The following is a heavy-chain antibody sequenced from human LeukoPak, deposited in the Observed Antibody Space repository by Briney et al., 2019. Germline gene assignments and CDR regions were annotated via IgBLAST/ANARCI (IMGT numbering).Heavy chain of an antibody. CDR1: GFTFSSYA. CDR2: ISGSGGST. V-gene: IGHV3-23*01. Sequence: GGSLRLSCAASGFTFSSYAMSWVCQAPGKGLEWVSAISGSGGSTYYADSVKGRFTISRDNSKNTLYLQMNSLRAEDTAVYYCATAIGYSSSWNAFDIWGQGTMVTVSS. D-gene: IGHD6-13*01. J-gene: IGHJ3*02. CDR3: ATAIGYSSSWNAFDI.